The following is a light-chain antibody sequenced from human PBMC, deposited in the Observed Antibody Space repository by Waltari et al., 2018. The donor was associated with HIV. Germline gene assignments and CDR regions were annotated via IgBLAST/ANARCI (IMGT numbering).Light chain of an antibody. Sequence: QSVLTQPPSVSEAPRQRATISCSGSSSTVGHNRVHSYQQLPGKAPKLLIYFDDLLSSGVSDRFSGSKSGTSASLAISGLQSEDEGDYYCAAWDDSLNGYVFGTGTKVTVL. CDR1: SSTVGHNR. V-gene: IGLV1-36*01. CDR3: AAWDDSLNGYV. CDR2: FDD. J-gene: IGLJ1*01.